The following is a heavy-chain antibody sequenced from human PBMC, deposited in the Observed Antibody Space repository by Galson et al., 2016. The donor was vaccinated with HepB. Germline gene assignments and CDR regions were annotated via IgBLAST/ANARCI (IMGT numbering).Heavy chain of an antibody. CDR2: IYLDDSDA. CDR3: ARRGSEDYDGTGLGR. CDR1: GYNFNIFW. D-gene: IGHD3-22*01. Sequence: QFGAEVKKPGESLKISCQGSGYNFNIFWIAWVRQKPGKGLEWMGIIYLDDSDAKYSPSFEGRVTFSADKSINTVYLQWSSLEASDTAIYYCARRGSEDYDGTGLGRWGQGTLVTVS. J-gene: IGHJ4*02. V-gene: IGHV5-51*01.